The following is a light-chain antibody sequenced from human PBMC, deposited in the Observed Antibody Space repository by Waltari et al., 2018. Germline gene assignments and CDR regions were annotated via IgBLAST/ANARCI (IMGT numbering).Light chain of an antibody. CDR1: PSISVW. V-gene: IGKV1-5*03. CDR3: QQYDSVFALT. J-gene: IGKJ4*01. CDR2: TAS. Sequence: DIQMTQFPSTLSASVGDRITITCRASPSISVWLAWYQQKPGKAPKLLIYTASTLESGVPSRGSGSGAVTEFTLTIISLQSEDFATYCGQQYDSVFALTFGGGTKVEIK.